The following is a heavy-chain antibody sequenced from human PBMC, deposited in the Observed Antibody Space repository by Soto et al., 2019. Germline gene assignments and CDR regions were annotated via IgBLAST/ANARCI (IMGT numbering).Heavy chain of an antibody. CDR3: ARDLGESQYYYYGMDV. CDR2: IYYSGST. V-gene: IGHV4-31*03. CDR1: GGSISSGGYY. Sequence: QVQLQESGPGLVKPSQTLSLTYTVSGGSISSGGYYWSWIRQHPGKGLEWIGYIYYSGSTYYNPSLKSRVTISVDTSKNQFSLKLSSVTAADTAVYYCARDLGESQYYYYGMDVWGQGTTVTVSS. D-gene: IGHD3-16*01. J-gene: IGHJ6*02.